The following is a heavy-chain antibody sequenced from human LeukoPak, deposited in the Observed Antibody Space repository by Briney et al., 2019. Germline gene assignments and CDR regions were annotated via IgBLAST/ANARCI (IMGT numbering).Heavy chain of an antibody. CDR1: GGSISSYY. Sequence: SETLSLTCTVSGGSISSYYWSWIRQPPGKGLEWIGYIYYSGSTNYNPSLKSRVTISVDTSKNQFSLKLSSVTAADTAVYYCARHYYDSNGYYYFDYWGQGTLVTVSS. CDR3: ARHYYDSNGYYYFDY. CDR2: IYYSGST. J-gene: IGHJ4*02. D-gene: IGHD3-22*01. V-gene: IGHV4-59*08.